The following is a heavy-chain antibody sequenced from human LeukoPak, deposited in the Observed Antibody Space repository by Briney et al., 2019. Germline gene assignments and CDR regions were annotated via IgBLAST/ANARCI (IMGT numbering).Heavy chain of an antibody. V-gene: IGHV3-11*01. D-gene: IGHD3-10*01. Sequence: GGSLRLSCAASGFTFSDYYMSWIRQAPGKGLEWVSYISSSGSTIYYADSMKGRFTISRDNAKTSLYLQMNSLRAEDTAVYYCARETGYYGSGSSRHWFDPWGQGTLVTVSS. CDR1: GFTFSDYY. CDR3: ARETGYYGSGSSRHWFDP. J-gene: IGHJ5*02. CDR2: ISSSGSTI.